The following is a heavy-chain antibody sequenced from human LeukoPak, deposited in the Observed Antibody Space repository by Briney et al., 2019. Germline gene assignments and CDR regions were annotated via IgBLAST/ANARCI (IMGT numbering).Heavy chain of an antibody. Sequence: PGGSLRLSCAASGFTFSSYSMNWVRQAPGKGLEWVSSISSSSSYIYYADSVKGRFTISRDNAKSSLYLQMNSLRAEDTAVYYCASLYSGSYLLDYWGQGTLVTVSS. CDR2: ISSSSSYI. J-gene: IGHJ4*02. V-gene: IGHV3-21*01. CDR1: GFTFSSYS. CDR3: ASLYSGSYLLDY. D-gene: IGHD1-26*01.